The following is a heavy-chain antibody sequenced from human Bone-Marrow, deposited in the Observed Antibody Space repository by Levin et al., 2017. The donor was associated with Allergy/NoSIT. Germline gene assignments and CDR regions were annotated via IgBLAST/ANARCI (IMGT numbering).Heavy chain of an antibody. CDR2: IKHDGSDK. CDR3: ARDSRIVPMNYYYDS. J-gene: IGHJ4*02. Sequence: GESLKISCTASGFTFNDYWMTWVRQVPGKGLEWVAKIKHDGSDKYYVDSVKGRFTISKDNARNSVHLQMNSLRIEDTAVYYCARDSRIVPMNYYYDSWGQGTLVTVSS. CDR1: GFTFNDYW. D-gene: IGHD1-26*01. V-gene: IGHV3-7*01.